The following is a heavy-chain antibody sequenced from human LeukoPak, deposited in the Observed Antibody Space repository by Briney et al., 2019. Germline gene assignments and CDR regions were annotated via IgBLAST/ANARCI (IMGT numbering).Heavy chain of an antibody. J-gene: IGHJ3*02. V-gene: IGHV3-21*01. D-gene: IGHD3-3*01. CDR3: VRHHGSGAFHI. CDR1: VFTFSNYN. Sequence: PGGSLRLSCAASVFTFSNYNMNWVRQAPGKGLEWVSSISSSGTYIYYADSVKGRFTISRDNAKNSLNLQMNSLRAEDTAVYYCVRHHGSGAFHIWGQGTMVTVSS. CDR2: ISSSGTYI.